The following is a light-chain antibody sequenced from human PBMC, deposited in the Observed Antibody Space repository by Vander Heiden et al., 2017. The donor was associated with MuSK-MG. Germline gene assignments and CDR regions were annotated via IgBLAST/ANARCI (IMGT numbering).Light chain of an antibody. CDR1: QSISSW. CDR2: KAS. V-gene: IGKV1-5*03. J-gene: IGKJ2*01. CDR3: QQSHSSSPP. Sequence: DIQTNQSPATLSASVGDRVTITCRASQSISSWLAWYQQQPGNAPKLLIYKASSLERGVPSRFSGSGSGSEFTLTISSLQPDDFSTSYCQQSHSSSPPFCQGTKL.